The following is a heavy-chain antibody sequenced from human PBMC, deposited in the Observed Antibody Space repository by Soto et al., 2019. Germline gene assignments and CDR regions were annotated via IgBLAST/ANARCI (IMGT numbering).Heavy chain of an antibody. CDR1: GAALNSGTYY. Sequence: SETLSLSCSVYGAALNSGTYYWSRIRQVPGKGLEWIGHIYVTGAVDYNPSLRDRITISQDTSERQFSLNLRLVTAAETAVYYCARLRIATNPYKWFHPCGQGPLVTVS. V-gene: IGHV4-31*03. CDR3: ARLRIATNPYKWFHP. D-gene: IGHD2-21*01. J-gene: IGHJ5*02. CDR2: IYVTGAV.